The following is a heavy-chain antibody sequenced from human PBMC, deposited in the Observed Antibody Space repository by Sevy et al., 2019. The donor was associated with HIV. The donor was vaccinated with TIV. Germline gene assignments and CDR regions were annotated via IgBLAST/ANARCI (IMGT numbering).Heavy chain of an antibody. Sequence: SVKVSCKASGGTFSSYGSSWVRQAPGQGLEWMGGIIPILGTVNYAQKFQGRVTITAYESTKTAYMGLSSLRSEDTAVYDSARGGDNCWYYFDYWGQETLVTVSS. V-gene: IGHV1-69*13. CDR2: IIPILGTV. D-gene: IGHD2-21*01. CDR1: GGTFSSYG. CDR3: ARGGDNCWYYFDY. J-gene: IGHJ4*02.